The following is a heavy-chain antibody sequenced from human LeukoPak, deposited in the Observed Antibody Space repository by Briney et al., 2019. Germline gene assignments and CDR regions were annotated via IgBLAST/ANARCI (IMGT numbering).Heavy chain of an antibody. D-gene: IGHD3-10*01. Sequence: SETLSLTCAVYGGSFSGYYWSWIGQPPGKGLEWSGEINHSGSTNYNPSLKSRVTISVDPSNNQFSQKLSSVTAADTAVYYCARHGTPLRYGSENYYKGAPFDYWGQGTLVTVSS. CDR3: ARHGTPLRYGSENYYKGAPFDY. V-gene: IGHV4-34*01. CDR1: GGSFSGYY. J-gene: IGHJ4*02. CDR2: INHSGST.